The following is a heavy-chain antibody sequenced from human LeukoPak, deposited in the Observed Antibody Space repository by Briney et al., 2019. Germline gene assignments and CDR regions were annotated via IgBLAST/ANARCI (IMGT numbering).Heavy chain of an antibody. CDR2: IYYSGST. CDR3: ARDMTDWWFDP. J-gene: IGHJ5*02. CDR1: GGSISSGGYY. V-gene: IGHV4-31*03. Sequence: PSETLSLTCTISGGSISSGGYYWSWIRQHPGKGLEWIGYIYYSGSTHYNPSLKSRVTISVDTSKNQFSLKLSSVTAADTAVYYCARDMTDWWFDPWGQGTLVTVSS. D-gene: IGHD3-9*01.